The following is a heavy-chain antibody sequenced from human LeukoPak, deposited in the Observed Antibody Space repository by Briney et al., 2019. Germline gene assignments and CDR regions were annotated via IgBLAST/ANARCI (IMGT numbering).Heavy chain of an antibody. D-gene: IGHD6-13*01. V-gene: IGHV3-7*01. CDR3: AREVAVGIGAYNF. CDR1: GFTFTSFY. J-gene: IGHJ4*02. Sequence: HPGGSLRLSCVASGFTFTSFYMSWVRQAPGKGLEWAANINLDGSEQYYVDSVKGRFTISRDNAKNSLYLQMNSLWAEDTAVYYCAREVAVGIGAYNFWGQGTLVTVSS. CDR2: INLDGSEQ.